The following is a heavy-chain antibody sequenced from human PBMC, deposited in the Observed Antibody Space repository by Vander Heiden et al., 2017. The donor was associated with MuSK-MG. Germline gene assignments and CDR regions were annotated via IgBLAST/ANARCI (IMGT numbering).Heavy chain of an antibody. CDR2: TYYRSKWYT. J-gene: IGHJ3*02. CDR1: GDSVSSHSAA. CDR3: ARRWAFDS. V-gene: IGHV6-1*01. D-gene: IGHD2-15*01. Sequence: HVQLQQSGPGLMKPSQTLSLTCAISGDSVSSHSAAWNWFRQSPSRGLEWLGRTYYRSKWYTDYALSVKSRITITADTSKNQFSLQLNSVTPEDTAVYYCARRWAFDSWGQGTMVTVSS.